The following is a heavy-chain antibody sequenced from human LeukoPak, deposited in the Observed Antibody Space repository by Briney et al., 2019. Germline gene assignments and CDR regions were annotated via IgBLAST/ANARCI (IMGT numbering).Heavy chain of an antibody. Sequence: SETLSLTCAVYGESFSGYYWSWIRRPPGKGLEWIGEINRNGTTNYNPSLKSRVTISIDTSKNQFSLKLTSVTATDTAVYYCARVYCTNDVCYRVNLLDPWSQGTLVTVSS. CDR1: GESFSGYY. V-gene: IGHV4-34*01. D-gene: IGHD2-8*01. CDR2: INRNGTT. CDR3: ARVYCTNDVCYRVNLLDP. J-gene: IGHJ5*02.